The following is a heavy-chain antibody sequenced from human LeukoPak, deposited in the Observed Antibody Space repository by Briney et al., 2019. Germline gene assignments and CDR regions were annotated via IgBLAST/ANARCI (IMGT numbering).Heavy chain of an antibody. D-gene: IGHD2-2*01. Sequence: PGGSLRLSCAASGFTFSSYAMSWVRQAPGKGLGWVSAISGSGGSTYYADSVKGRFTISRDNSKNTLYLQMNSLRAEDTAVYYCAKRRTHIVVVPAAIGAFDIWGQGTMVTVSS. CDR3: AKRRTHIVVVPAAIGAFDI. CDR2: ISGSGGST. J-gene: IGHJ3*02. CDR1: GFTFSSYA. V-gene: IGHV3-23*01.